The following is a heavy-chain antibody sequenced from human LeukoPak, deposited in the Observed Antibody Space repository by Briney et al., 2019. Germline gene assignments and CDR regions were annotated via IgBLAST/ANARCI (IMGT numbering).Heavy chain of an antibody. J-gene: IGHJ4*02. CDR1: GFIFSSYG. V-gene: IGHV3-30*02. CDR3: AKVGQPWSIWDYFDY. CDR2: IRYDGSKK. D-gene: IGHD3-16*01. Sequence: GGSLRLSCAASGFIFSSYGMHWVRQAPGKGLEWVAFIRYDGSKKYYADSVKGRFTISRDNSKNTLYLQMNSLRAGDTAVYYCAKVGQPWSIWDYFDYWGQGALVTVSS.